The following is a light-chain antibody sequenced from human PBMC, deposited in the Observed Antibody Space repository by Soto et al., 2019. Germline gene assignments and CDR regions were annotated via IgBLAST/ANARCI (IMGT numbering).Light chain of an antibody. CDR3: QQYNEFQYT. CDR2: KAT. J-gene: IGKJ2*01. CDR1: QSIRNW. Sequence: DIQMTQSPSSLSASVGDRVTISCRASQSIRNWLAWYQQKPGKAPKLLIYKATNLQSGVASRFSGSGSGTEFSLTISSLQPDDFAVYYCQQYNEFQYTFGQGTRLDI. V-gene: IGKV1-5*03.